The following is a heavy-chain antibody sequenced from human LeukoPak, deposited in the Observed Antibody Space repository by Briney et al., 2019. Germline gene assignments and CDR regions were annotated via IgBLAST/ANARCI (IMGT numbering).Heavy chain of an antibody. CDR3: ARLEGGSYLFDY. CDR1: GGSITSY. J-gene: IGHJ4*02. V-gene: IGHV4-59*01. Sequence: PSETLSLTCTVSGGSITSYWSWIRQPPGKGLEWIGYIYYSGSTNYNPSLKSRVTMSIDTSKNQFSLKLSSVTAADTAVYYCARLEGGSYLFDYWGQGTLVTVSS. D-gene: IGHD1-26*01. CDR2: IYYSGST.